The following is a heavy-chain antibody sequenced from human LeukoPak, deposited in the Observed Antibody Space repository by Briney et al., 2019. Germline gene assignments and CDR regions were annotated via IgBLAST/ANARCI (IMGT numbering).Heavy chain of an antibody. CDR3: ARDCSSTSFCIDY. V-gene: IGHV1-69*04. CDR1: GGTFSSYA. Sequence: ASVKVSCKASGGTFSSYAISWVRQAPGQGLEWMGRIIPILGIANYAQKFQGRVTITADKSTSTAYMELSSLRSEDTAVYYCARDCSSTSFCIDYRGQGTLVTVSS. J-gene: IGHJ4*02. D-gene: IGHD2-2*01. CDR2: IIPILGIA.